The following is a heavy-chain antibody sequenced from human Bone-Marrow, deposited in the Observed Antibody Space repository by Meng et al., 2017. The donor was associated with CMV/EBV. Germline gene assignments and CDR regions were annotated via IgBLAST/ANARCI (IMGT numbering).Heavy chain of an antibody. J-gene: IGHJ5*02. CDR3: ARDLDIVVVPAALNWFDP. CDR1: GFTFTSSA. CDR2: IVVGSGNT. D-gene: IGHD2-2*03. Sequence: SVKVSCKASGFTFTSSAVQWVRQARGQRLEWIGWIVVGSGNTNYAQKFQERVPITRDMSTSTAYMELSSLRSEDTAVYYCARDLDIVVVPAALNWFDPWGQGTLVTVSS. V-gene: IGHV1-58*01.